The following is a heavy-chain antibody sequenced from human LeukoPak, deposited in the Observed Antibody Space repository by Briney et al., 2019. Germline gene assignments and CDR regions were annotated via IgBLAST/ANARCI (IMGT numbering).Heavy chain of an antibody. J-gene: IGHJ6*03. CDR1: GFTFSSYG. Sequence: GGSLRLSCAASGFTFSSYGMHWVRQAPGKGLEWVAFIRYDGSNKYYADSVKGRFTISRDNSKNTLYLQMNSLRAEDTAVYYCARAAAATQHYYYYYMDVWGKGTTVTVSS. CDR2: IRYDGSNK. D-gene: IGHD2-15*01. V-gene: IGHV3-30*02. CDR3: ARAAAATQHYYYYYMDV.